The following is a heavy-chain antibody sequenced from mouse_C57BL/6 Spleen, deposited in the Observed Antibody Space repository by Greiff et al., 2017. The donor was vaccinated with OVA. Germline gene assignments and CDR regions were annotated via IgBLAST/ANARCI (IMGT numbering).Heavy chain of an antibody. CDR1: GYSFTDYN. Sequence: VQLQQSGPELVKPGASVKISCKASGYSFTDYNMNWVKQSNGKSLEWIGVINPNYGTTRYNQKFKGKATLTVDKSSSTAYMQLKSLTSEDAAVYYCSRRGLYDGALDYWGQGTTLTVSS. V-gene: IGHV1-39*01. J-gene: IGHJ2*01. D-gene: IGHD2-3*01. CDR3: SRRGLYDGALDY. CDR2: INPNYGTT.